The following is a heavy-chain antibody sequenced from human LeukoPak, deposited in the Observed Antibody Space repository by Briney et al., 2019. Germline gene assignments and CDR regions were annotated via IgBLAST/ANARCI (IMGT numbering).Heavy chain of an antibody. V-gene: IGHV4-4*07. CDR3: ARDLVHSNSREAFDI. CDR2: IYTSGST. D-gene: IGHD4-11*01. CDR1: GGSISSYY. Sequence: SETLSLTCTVSGGSISSYYWSWIRQPAGKGLEWIGRIYTSGSTNYNPSLKSRVTMSVDTSKNQFSLKLSSVTAADTAVYYCARDLVHSNSREAFDIWGHGTMVTVSS. J-gene: IGHJ3*02.